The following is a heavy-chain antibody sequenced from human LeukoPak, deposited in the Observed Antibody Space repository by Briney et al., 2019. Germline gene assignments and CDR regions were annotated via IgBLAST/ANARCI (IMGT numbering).Heavy chain of an antibody. Sequence: PGGSLRLSCAASGFTFSGYGMNWVRQAPGKGLEWVSSISSSSSSYIYYADSVKGRFTISRDNSKNTLYLQMNSLRAEDTAVYYCARHGFPFDYWGQGTLVTVSS. V-gene: IGHV3-21*01. CDR2: ISSSSSSYI. J-gene: IGHJ4*02. CDR1: GFTFSGYG. D-gene: IGHD3-10*01. CDR3: ARHGFPFDY.